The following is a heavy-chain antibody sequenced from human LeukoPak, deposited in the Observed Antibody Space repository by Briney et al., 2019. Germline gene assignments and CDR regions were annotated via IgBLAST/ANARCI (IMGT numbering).Heavy chain of an antibody. Sequence: SETLSLTCAVYGGSFSGYYWSWIRQPPGKGLEWIGEINHRGSTNYNPSLKSRVTISVDTSKNQFSLKLSSVTAADTAVYYCARVEAAAGNFMFDYWGQGTLVTVSS. J-gene: IGHJ4*02. CDR2: INHRGST. CDR1: GGSFSGYY. V-gene: IGHV4-34*01. D-gene: IGHD6-13*01. CDR3: ARVEAAAGNFMFDY.